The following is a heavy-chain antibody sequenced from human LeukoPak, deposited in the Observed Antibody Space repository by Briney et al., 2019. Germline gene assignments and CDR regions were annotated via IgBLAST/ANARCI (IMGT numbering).Heavy chain of an antibody. V-gene: IGHV1-46*03. J-gene: IGHJ4*02. CDR3: APAKLGIFILDY. CDR1: GYTFTSDY. D-gene: IGHD7-27*01. Sequence: ASVKVSCKASGYTFTSDYMHWVRQAPGQGLEWMGIINPSGGSTSYAQKFQGRVTMTRDTSTSTVYMELSSLRSEDTAVYYCAPAKLGIFILDYWGQGTLVTVSS. CDR2: INPSGGST.